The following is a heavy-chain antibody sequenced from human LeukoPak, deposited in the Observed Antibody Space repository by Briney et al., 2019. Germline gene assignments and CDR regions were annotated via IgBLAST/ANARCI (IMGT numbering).Heavy chain of an antibody. D-gene: IGHD6-13*01. CDR2: ISRSSNTI. CDR3: AKDSAAGTRDYYYYYMDV. Sequence: PGGSQRLSCTASGFIFSDYDMEWVRQAPGKGLEWISHISRSSNTIYYADSVKGRFTTSRDNAKNSLYLQMNSLRAEDTALYYCAKDSAAGTRDYYYYYMDVWGKGTTVTISS. J-gene: IGHJ6*03. CDR1: GFIFSDYD. V-gene: IGHV3-48*01.